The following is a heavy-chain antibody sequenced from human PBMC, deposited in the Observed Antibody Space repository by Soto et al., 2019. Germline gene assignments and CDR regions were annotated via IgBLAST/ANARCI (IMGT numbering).Heavy chain of an antibody. V-gene: IGHV4-59*08. CDR3: ARHYPKTTVMVAATSNSWVNAFDL. Sequence: SETLSLTCTVSGGSISSYYWSWIRQPPGKGLERNGYIYFSGSTNYNPSLKCRVTISIDTSKNQFSLKLSSVTAADTAVYYCARHYPKTTVMVAATSNSWVNAFDLWGQGRMVTVSS. CDR2: IYFSGST. J-gene: IGHJ3*01. D-gene: IGHD2-15*01. CDR1: GGSISSYY.